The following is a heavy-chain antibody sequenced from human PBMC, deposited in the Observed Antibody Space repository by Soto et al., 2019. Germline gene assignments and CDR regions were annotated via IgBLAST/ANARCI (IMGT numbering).Heavy chain of an antibody. V-gene: IGHV3-23*01. CDR3: AKDPPPPYSSSQAY. CDR1: GFTFSSYA. D-gene: IGHD6-13*01. J-gene: IGHJ4*02. CDR2: ISGSGGST. Sequence: GGSLRLSCAASGFTFSSYAMSWVRQAPGKGLEWVSAISGSGGSTYYADSVKGRFTISRDNSKNTLYLQMKSLRAEETAVYYCAKDPPPPYSSSQAYWGQGTLVTVSS.